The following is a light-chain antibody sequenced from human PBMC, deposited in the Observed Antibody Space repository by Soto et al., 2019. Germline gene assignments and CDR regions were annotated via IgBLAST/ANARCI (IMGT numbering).Light chain of an antibody. CDR1: QSLLHSNGYNY. J-gene: IGKJ4*01. CDR2: LGS. Sequence: DIVMTQSPLSLPATPGEPPSISCRSSQSLLHSNGYNYLDWYLQKPGQSPQLLIYLGSNRSSGVPDRFSGSRAGTDVTLKISRVEAEEFGVYYFMQALQTPLTFGGGTKVEIK. CDR3: MQALQTPLT. V-gene: IGKV2-28*01.